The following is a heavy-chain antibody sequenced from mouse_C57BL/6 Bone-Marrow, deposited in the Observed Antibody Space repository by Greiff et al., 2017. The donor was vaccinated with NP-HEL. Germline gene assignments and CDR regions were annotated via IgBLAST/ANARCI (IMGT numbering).Heavy chain of an antibody. V-gene: IGHV5-17*01. CDR2: ISSGSSTI. Sequence: EVKLVESGGGLVKPGGSLKLSCAASGFTFSDYGMHWVRQAPEKGLEWVAYISSGSSTIYYADTVKGRFTISRDNAKNTLFLQMTSLRSEDTAMYYCARYGYYRSYYAMDYWGQGTSVTVSS. J-gene: IGHJ4*01. CDR1: GFTFSDYG. D-gene: IGHD2-3*01. CDR3: ARYGYYRSYYAMDY.